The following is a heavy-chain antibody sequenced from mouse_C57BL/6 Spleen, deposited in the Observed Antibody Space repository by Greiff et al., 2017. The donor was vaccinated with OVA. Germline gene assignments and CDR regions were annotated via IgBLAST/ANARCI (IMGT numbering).Heavy chain of an antibody. CDR1: GFTFSDYG. D-gene: IGHD1-1*01. CDR3: ARGINYYYGSSYGYFDV. Sequence: EVMLVESGGGLVQPGGSLKLSCAASGFTFSDYGMAWVRQAPRKGPEWVAFISNLAYSIYYADTVTGRFTLSRENAKNTLYLEMSSLRSEDTAMYYCARGINYYYGSSYGYFDVWGTGTTVTVS. CDR2: ISNLAYSI. J-gene: IGHJ1*03. V-gene: IGHV5-15*04.